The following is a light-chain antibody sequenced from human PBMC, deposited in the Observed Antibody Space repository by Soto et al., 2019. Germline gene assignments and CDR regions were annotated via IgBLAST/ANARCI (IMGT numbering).Light chain of an antibody. CDR3: QQYGRSQT. Sequence: DIQMTQSPSTLSASVGDRATITCRASQNINTWLAWYQQKPGKAPKLLIYKASSLESGVPSRFSGSGSGTDFTLTIRRLEPEDFALYYCQQYGRSQTFGQGTKVDIK. CDR2: KAS. CDR1: QNINTW. J-gene: IGKJ1*01. V-gene: IGKV1-5*03.